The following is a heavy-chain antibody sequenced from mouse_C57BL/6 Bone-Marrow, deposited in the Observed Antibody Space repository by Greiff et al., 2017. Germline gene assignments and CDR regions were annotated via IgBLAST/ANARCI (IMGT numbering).Heavy chain of an antibody. V-gene: IGHV1-64*01. D-gene: IGHD1-1*01. Sequence: QVQLQQPGAELVKPGASVKLSCKASGYTFTSYWMHWVKQRPGQGLEWIGMIHPNSGSTNYNEKFKSKATLTVDKSSSTAYMQLSSLTSEDSAVYYCARWDYYGSSRGYNAMDYWGQGTSVTVSS. CDR1: GYTFTSYW. CDR3: ARWDYYGSSRGYNAMDY. CDR2: IHPNSGST. J-gene: IGHJ4*01.